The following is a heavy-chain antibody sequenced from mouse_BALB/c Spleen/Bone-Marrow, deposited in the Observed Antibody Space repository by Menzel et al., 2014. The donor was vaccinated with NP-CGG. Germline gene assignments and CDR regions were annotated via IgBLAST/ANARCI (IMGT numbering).Heavy chain of an antibody. Sequence: EVQLQQSGAELVKPGASVKLSCTASGFNIKDTYMHWVKQRPEQGLEWIGRIDPANGNTKYDPKFQGKATITADTSSNTAYLQLSSLTSEDTAVYYCARAYYGNYEFVYWGQGTLVTVSA. D-gene: IGHD2-10*01. V-gene: IGHV14-3*02. CDR1: GFNIKDTY. CDR3: ARAYYGNYEFVY. CDR2: IDPANGNT. J-gene: IGHJ3*01.